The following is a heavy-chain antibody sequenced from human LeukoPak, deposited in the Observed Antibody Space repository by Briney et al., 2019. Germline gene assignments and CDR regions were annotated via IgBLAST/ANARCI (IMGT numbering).Heavy chain of an antibody. CDR1: GFTFSSYG. J-gene: IGHJ4*02. CDR3: AREGGTAIDY. Sequence: GGSLRLSCAASGFTFSSYGMHWVRQAPGKGLEWVSSISGSNSYIYYADSMKGRFTISRDNAKNSLYLQMNSLRAEDTAVYYCAREGGTAIDYWGQGTLVTVSS. D-gene: IGHD2-21*02. V-gene: IGHV3-21*01. CDR2: ISGSNSYI.